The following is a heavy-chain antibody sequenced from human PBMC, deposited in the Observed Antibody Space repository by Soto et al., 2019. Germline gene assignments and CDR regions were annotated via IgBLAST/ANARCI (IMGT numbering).Heavy chain of an antibody. CDR2: INSDGSST. J-gene: IGHJ4*02. V-gene: IGHV3-74*01. D-gene: IGHD3-3*01. CDR3: ARVSPYDFWSGYYRY. Sequence: WGCLRLSCAACGVTFSSYWMHWVRQAPGKGLVWVSRINSDGSSTSYADSVKGRFTISRDNAKNTLYLQMNSLRAEDTAVYYCARVSPYDFWSGYYRYWGQGTLVTVSS. CDR1: GVTFSSYW.